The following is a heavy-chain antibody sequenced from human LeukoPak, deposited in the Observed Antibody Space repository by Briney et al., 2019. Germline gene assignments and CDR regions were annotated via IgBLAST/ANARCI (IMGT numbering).Heavy chain of an antibody. Sequence: SVKVSCKASGDTFSKYATTWVRQAPGQGLEWMGNIVPVFGTPIYAQKFQGRVTITTDESRTTAYMELSSLRSEDTALYYCASRYTTSRHFDWDVDYWGQGTLLTVSS. V-gene: IGHV1-69*05. CDR1: GDTFSKYA. J-gene: IGHJ4*02. CDR2: IVPVFGTP. D-gene: IGHD3-9*01. CDR3: ASRYTTSRHFDWDVDY.